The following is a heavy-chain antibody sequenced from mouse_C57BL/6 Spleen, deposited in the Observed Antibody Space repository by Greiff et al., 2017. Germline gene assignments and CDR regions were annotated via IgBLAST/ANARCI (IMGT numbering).Heavy chain of an antibody. CDR2: IYPGDGDT. CDR1: GYAFSSSW. J-gene: IGHJ4*01. CDR3: ARGAVDSSGYYYAMDY. Sequence: VQLVESGPELVKPGASVKISCKASGYAFSSSWMNWVKQRPGKGLEWIGRIYPGDGDTNYNGKFKGKATLTADKSSSTAYMQLSSLTSEDSAVYFCARGAVDSSGYYYAMDYWGQGTSVTVSS. D-gene: IGHD3-2*02. V-gene: IGHV1-82*01.